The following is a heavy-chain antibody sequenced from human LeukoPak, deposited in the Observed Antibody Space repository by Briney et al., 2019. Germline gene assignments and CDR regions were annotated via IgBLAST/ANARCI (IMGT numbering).Heavy chain of an antibody. Sequence: PGGSLRLSCAASGFTFSSYAMHWVRQAPGKGLEWVAVISYDGSNKYYADSVKGRFTISRDNSKNTLYLQMNSLRAEDTAVYYCAREGTYGDYDYWGQGTLVTVSS. CDR2: ISYDGSNK. CDR1: GFTFSSYA. D-gene: IGHD4-17*01. V-gene: IGHV3-30-3*01. CDR3: AREGTYGDYDY. J-gene: IGHJ4*02.